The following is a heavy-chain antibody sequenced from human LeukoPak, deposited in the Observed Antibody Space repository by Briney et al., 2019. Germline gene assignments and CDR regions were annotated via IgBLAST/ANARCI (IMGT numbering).Heavy chain of an antibody. Sequence: SETLSHTCTVSGGSVSGGSYYWGWIRQPPGKGLEWIGYIYYSGSTNYNPSLKSRVTISVDTSKNQFSLKLSSVTAADTAVYYCARDRWSSSWYYYYGMDVWGQGTTVTVSS. J-gene: IGHJ6*02. CDR3: ARDRWSSSWYYYYGMDV. CDR1: GGSVSGGSYY. D-gene: IGHD6-13*01. V-gene: IGHV4-61*01. CDR2: IYYSGST.